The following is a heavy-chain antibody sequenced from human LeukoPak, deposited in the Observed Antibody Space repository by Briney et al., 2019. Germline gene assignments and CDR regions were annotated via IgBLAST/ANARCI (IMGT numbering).Heavy chain of an antibody. Sequence: ASVKVSCKASGGTFSSYAISWVRPAPGQGLEWMGRIIPILGIANYAQKFQGRVTITADKSTSTAYMELSSLRSEDTAVYYCARERESQWFGELLDYWGQGTLVTVSS. CDR3: ARERESQWFGELLDY. J-gene: IGHJ4*02. D-gene: IGHD3-10*01. CDR1: GGTFSSYA. CDR2: IIPILGIA. V-gene: IGHV1-69*04.